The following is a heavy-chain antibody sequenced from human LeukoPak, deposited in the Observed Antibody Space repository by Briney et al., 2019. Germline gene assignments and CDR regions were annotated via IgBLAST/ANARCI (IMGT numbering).Heavy chain of an antibody. CDR3: AREISSGYAFDI. D-gene: IGHD3-22*01. CDR2: INSDGSST. V-gene: IGHV3-74*01. CDR1: GYTFTGYY. J-gene: IGHJ3*02. Sequence: SCKASGYTFTGYYMHWVRQAPGKGLVWVSRINSDGSSTSYADSVKGRFTISRDNAKNTLYLQMNSLRAEDTAVYYCAREISSGYAFDIWGQGTMVTVSS.